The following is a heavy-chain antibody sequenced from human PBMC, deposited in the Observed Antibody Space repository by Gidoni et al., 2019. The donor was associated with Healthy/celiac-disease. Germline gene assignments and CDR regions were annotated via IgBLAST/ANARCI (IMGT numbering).Heavy chain of an antibody. D-gene: IGHD2-21*01. V-gene: IGHV3-53*02. Sequence: EVQLVETGGGLIQPGGSLRLSCAASGFPVSSHYMSWVRQAPGKGLEWVSVIYSGGSTYYADSVKGRFTISRDNSKNTLYLQMNSLRAEDTAVYYCARGNLAYCGGDCYGMDVWGQGTTVTVSS. CDR1: GFPVSSHY. CDR3: ARGNLAYCGGDCYGMDV. J-gene: IGHJ6*02. CDR2: IYSGGST.